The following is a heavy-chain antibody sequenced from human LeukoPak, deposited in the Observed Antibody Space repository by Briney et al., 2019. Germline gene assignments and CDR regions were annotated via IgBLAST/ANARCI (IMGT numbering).Heavy chain of an antibody. Sequence: PGGSLRLSCAASGFNFNTYAMTWVRQAPGKGLEWVSVIGSDGGGIQYADSVKGRFSISRDNSKNTLCLQMNSLRTEDTAIYYCAKYAPPTTVVTRFFDSWGQGGLVSVSS. V-gene: IGHV3-23*01. J-gene: IGHJ4*02. CDR2: IGSDGGGI. CDR1: GFNFNTYA. CDR3: AKYAPPTTVVTRFFDS. D-gene: IGHD2-21*02.